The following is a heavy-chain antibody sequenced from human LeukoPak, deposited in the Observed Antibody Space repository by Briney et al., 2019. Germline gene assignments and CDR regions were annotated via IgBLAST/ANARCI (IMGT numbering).Heavy chain of an antibody. V-gene: IGHV3-20*04. Sequence: PGGSLTLSWAASGFTFDDYGMSWVRHAPGKGLEWVSCINWDGGSTGYAHSGKARFTISRDNAKNSLYLKMNSLRAEDTALYYCARVPCRGGSCLLDGDNSDYWGQGTLVTVSS. J-gene: IGHJ4*02. D-gene: IGHD2-15*01. CDR2: INWDGGST. CDR3: ARVPCRGGSCLLDGDNSDY. CDR1: GFTFDDYG.